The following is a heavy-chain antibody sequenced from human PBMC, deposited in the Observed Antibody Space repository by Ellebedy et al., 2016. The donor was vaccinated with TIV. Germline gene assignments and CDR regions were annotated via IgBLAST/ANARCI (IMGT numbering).Heavy chain of an antibody. CDR3: ARDMVQGMVARYLWFDF. V-gene: IGHV1-46*01. CDR1: GYRLPNYY. Sequence: ASVKVSCKAFGYRLPNYYVHWLRQAPGQGLEWMGIIDPSAGSTIYAQKFQGRVTLTIDTSTSTAYMELRSLRSDDTAVYYCARDMVQGMVARYLWFDFWGQGTLVTVSS. CDR2: IDPSAGST. J-gene: IGHJ4*02. D-gene: IGHD1-26*01.